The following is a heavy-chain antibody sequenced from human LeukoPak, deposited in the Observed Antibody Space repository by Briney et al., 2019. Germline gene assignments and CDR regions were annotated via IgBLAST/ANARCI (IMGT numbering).Heavy chain of an antibody. CDR2: ISGSGGST. CDR1: GFTFSSYA. CDR3: AKASTPEYYFDY. V-gene: IGHV3-23*01. J-gene: IGHJ4*02. Sequence: GGSLRLSCAASGFTFSSYAMNWVRQAPGKGLEWVSGISGSGGSTYYADSVKGRFTISRDNSKNTLYLQMNSLRAEDTAVYYCAKASTPEYYFDYWGQGTLVTVSS.